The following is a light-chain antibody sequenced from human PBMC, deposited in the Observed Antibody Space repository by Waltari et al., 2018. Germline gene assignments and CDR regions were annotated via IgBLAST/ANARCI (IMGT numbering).Light chain of an antibody. CDR1: QNIGTY. CDR2: AAS. CDR3: QNHERLPAT. Sequence: LTQSPGTLSLSPGERATLSCRASQNIGTYLVLYQQKPGQPPRPRMYAASRRATGIPDRFSGSGSGTDFSLTISRLEPEDFAVYYCQNHERLPATFGQGTKVEIK. J-gene: IGKJ1*01. V-gene: IGKV3-20*01.